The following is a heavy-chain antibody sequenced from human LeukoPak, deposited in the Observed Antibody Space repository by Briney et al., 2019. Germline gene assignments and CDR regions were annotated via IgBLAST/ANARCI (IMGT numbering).Heavy chain of an antibody. V-gene: IGHV3-23*01. CDR3: TKDRDSSGWYDAFDI. D-gene: IGHD6-19*01. CDR2: ISGSGGST. Sequence: PGGSLRLSCAASGFTFSSYAMSWVRQAPGKWLEWVSAISGSGGSTYYADSVKGRFTISRDNSKNTLYLQMNSLRAEDAAVYYCTKDRDSSGWYDAFDIWGQGTMVTVSS. J-gene: IGHJ3*02. CDR1: GFTFSSYA.